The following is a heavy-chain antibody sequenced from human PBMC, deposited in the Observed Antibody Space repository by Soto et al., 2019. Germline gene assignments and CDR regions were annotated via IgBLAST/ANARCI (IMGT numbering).Heavy chain of an antibody. J-gene: IGHJ4*02. Sequence: SETLSLTCTVSGGSISSSSYYWGWIRQPPGKGLEWIGSIYYSGSTYYNPSLKSRVTISVDTSKNQFSLKLSSVTAADTAVYYCARDRVAGTFAYWGQGTLVTVSS. D-gene: IGHD6-19*01. CDR2: IYYSGST. CDR3: ARDRVAGTFAY. CDR1: GGSISSSSYY. V-gene: IGHV4-39*02.